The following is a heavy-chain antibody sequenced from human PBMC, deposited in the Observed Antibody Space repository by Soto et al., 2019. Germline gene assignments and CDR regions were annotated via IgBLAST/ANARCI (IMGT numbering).Heavy chain of an antibody. Sequence: QGQLVQSGPEVKKPGASVKVSCKTSGYTFSRYGISWVRQAPGQGLEWMGWISGYNGDTNCAQKVQGRVTMTIDTSTYTAYMELRSLTSDDTAIYYCAKNGQPPYYYYGMYVWGQGTTVTVSS. V-gene: IGHV1-18*01. CDR3: AKNGQPPYYYYGMYV. CDR1: GYTFSRYG. J-gene: IGHJ6*02. CDR2: ISGYNGDT. D-gene: IGHD2-8*01.